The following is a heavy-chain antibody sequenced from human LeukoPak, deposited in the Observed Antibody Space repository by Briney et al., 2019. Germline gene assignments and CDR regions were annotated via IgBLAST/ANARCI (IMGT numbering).Heavy chain of an antibody. J-gene: IGHJ4*02. V-gene: IGHV4-4*02. CDR2: IYHSGST. CDR3: ASLRRRWLYHYFDY. D-gene: IGHD2-15*01. Sequence: PSGTLSLTCAVSGGSISSSNWWSWVRQPPGKGLEWIGYIYHSGSTYYNPSLKSRVSISVDRSKNQFSLKLSSVTAADTAVYYCASLRRRWLYHYFDYWGQGTLVTVSS. CDR1: GGSISSSNW.